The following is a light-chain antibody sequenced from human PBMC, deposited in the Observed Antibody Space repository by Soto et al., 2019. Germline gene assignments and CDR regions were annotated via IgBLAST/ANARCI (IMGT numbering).Light chain of an antibody. V-gene: IGLV3-21*02. CDR3: KVWDNSSDHFYV. CDR1: NIGSKS. Sequence: SYELTQPPSVSGAPGQTARITCEGKNIGSKSVHCYKQKPGQAPVVVVYDDSDRPSGIPELFSGSKSWNTATLTISRVEAGDEADYYCKVWDNSSDHFYVFGTGTKLTVL. CDR2: DDS. J-gene: IGLJ1*01.